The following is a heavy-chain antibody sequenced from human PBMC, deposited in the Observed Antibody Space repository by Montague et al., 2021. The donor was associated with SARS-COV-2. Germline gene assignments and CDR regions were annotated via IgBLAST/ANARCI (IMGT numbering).Heavy chain of an antibody. Sequence: YAISGDSVSSNSAAWNWVRQSPSRGLEWLGRTYYRSKWYNDYAVSVKSRITINPDTSKNQFSLQLNSVPPADTVVYYCARIPVGSKYYFDFWGQGTLVTVSS. J-gene: IGHJ4*02. CDR2: TYYRSKWYN. V-gene: IGHV6-1*01. CDR3: ARIPVGSKYYFDF. CDR1: GDSVSSNSAA. D-gene: IGHD2-2*01.